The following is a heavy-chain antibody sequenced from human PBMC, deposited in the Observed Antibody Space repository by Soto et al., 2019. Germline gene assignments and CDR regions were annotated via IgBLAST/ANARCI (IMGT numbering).Heavy chain of an antibody. Sequence: GGSLRLSCAASGFTFSSYWMHWVRQAPGEGLVWVSRINSDGSSTSYADSVKGRFTISRDNAKNTLYLQMNSLRAEDTAVYYCAKDPDFWSGYYDYWGQGTLVTSPQ. CDR1: GFTFSSYW. CDR2: INSDGSST. D-gene: IGHD3-3*01. CDR3: AKDPDFWSGYYDY. J-gene: IGHJ4*02. V-gene: IGHV3-74*01.